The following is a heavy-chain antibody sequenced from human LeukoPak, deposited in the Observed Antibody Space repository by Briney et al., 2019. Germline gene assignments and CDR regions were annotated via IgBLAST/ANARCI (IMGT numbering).Heavy chain of an antibody. Sequence: GASVKVSCKASGYTFTSYGTSWVRQAPGQGLEWMGWISAYNGNTNYAQKLQGRVTMTTDTSTSTAYMELRSLRSDDTAVYYCARMSYDYGGNPGSFDIWGQGTMVTVSS. CDR3: ARMSYDYGGNPGSFDI. CDR2: ISAYNGNT. D-gene: IGHD4-23*01. J-gene: IGHJ3*02. CDR1: GYTFTSYG. V-gene: IGHV1-18*01.